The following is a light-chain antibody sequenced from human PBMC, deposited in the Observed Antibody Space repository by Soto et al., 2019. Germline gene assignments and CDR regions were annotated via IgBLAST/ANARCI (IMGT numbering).Light chain of an antibody. V-gene: IGKV3-20*01. Sequence: EIVLTQSPGTLSLSPGERATLSRRASQSVTSNFLAWYQHTPGQAPRLLIYDASSRAAGIPDRFSGSGSGTDFILTISRLEPGDFAVYYCQQYGSSPRTFGQGTRLEIK. CDR3: QQYGSSPRT. J-gene: IGKJ5*01. CDR2: DAS. CDR1: QSVTSNF.